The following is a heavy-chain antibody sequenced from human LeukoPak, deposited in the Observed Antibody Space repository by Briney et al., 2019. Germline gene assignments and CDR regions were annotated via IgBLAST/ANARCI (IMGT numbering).Heavy chain of an antibody. Sequence: KPSETLSLTCTVSGGSISSYYWSWIRQPPGKGLEWIGSIYYSGSTYYNPSLKSRVTISVDTSKNQFSLKLSSVTAADTAVYYCARVSGTGIHFFDYWGQGTLVTVSS. CDR2: IYYSGST. D-gene: IGHD1-1*01. J-gene: IGHJ4*02. V-gene: IGHV4-59*05. CDR1: GGSISSYY. CDR3: ARVSGTGIHFFDY.